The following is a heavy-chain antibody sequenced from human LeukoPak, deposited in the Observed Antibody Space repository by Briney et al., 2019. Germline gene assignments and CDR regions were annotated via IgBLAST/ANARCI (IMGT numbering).Heavy chain of an antibody. V-gene: IGHV3-21*01. Sequence: TGGSLRLSCAASGFTFGSYNMNWVRQAPVKGLEWVSSISSSSSYIYYADSVKGRFTISRDNAKNSLYLQMNSLRAEDTAVYYCEREKCIDYWGQGTLVTVSS. J-gene: IGHJ4*02. CDR2: ISSSSSYI. CDR1: GFTFGSYN. CDR3: EREKCIDY.